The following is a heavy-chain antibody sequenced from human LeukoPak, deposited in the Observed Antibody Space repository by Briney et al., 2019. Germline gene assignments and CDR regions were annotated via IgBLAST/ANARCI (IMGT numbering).Heavy chain of an antibody. J-gene: IGHJ4*02. D-gene: IGHD5-12*01. V-gene: IGHV3-23*01. CDR2: ISGSGGST. CDR3: AKDLSGYDDY. Sequence: GGSLRLSCAASGFTFSSYAMSWVRQAPGKGLERVSAISGSGGSTYYADSVKGRFTISRDNSKNTLYLHMNSLRAEDTAVYYCAKDLSGYDDYWGQGTLVTVSS. CDR1: GFTFSSYA.